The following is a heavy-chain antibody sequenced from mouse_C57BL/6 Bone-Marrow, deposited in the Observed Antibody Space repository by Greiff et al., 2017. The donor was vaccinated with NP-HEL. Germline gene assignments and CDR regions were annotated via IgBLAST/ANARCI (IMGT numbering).Heavy chain of an antibody. J-gene: IGHJ1*03. V-gene: IGHV1-81*01. Sequence: QVQLQQSGAELARPGASVKLSCKASGYTFTSYGISWVKQRTGQGLEWIGEIYPRSGNTYYNEKFKGKATLTADKSSSTEYMELRSLTSEESAVYFCARSGFRDFDVWGTGTTVTVSS. CDR3: ARSGFRDFDV. CDR1: GYTFTSYG. CDR2: IYPRSGNT. D-gene: IGHD3-1*01.